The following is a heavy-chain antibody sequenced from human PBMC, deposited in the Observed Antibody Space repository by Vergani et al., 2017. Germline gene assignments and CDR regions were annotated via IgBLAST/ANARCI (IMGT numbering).Heavy chain of an antibody. Sequence: EVQLVESGGGVVRPGGSLRLSCAASGITFDDYGMSWVRPAPGKGLEWVSGINWNGGSTGYADSVKGRFTISRDNAKNSLYLQMNSLRAEDTALYYCARDYYGSGSYYKWRWFDPWGQGTLVTVS. D-gene: IGHD3-10*01. CDR1: GITFDDYG. CDR3: ARDYYGSGSYYKWRWFDP. J-gene: IGHJ5*02. CDR2: INWNGGST. V-gene: IGHV3-20*04.